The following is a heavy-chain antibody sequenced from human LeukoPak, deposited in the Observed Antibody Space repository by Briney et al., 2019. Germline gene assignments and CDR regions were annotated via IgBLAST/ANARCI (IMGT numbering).Heavy chain of an antibody. Sequence: KPSETLSLTCAVYGGSFSGYYWTWIRQPPGKGLEWIGEINQSGGANYNPSLKSRVTISKDMSKKQFSLKLTSVTAADTAVYYCARGERGIRGVPNKALHFDYWGQGTLVTVSS. D-gene: IGHD3-10*01. CDR1: GGSFSGYY. J-gene: IGHJ4*02. CDR3: ARGERGIRGVPNKALHFDY. V-gene: IGHV4-34*01. CDR2: INQSGGA.